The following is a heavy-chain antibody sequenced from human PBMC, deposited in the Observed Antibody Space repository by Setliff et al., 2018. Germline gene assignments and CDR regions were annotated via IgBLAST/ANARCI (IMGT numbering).Heavy chain of an antibody. J-gene: IGHJ4*02. CDR2: IHDSGNPT. Sequence: LRLSCAASGFTFSNYYMTWIRQAPGKGLEWISYIHDSGNPTYYADSVKGRFTVSRDNAKNSLYLQMTSLRAEDTAIYYCARTTGYHLEGDFDYWGQGTLVTVSS. V-gene: IGHV3-11*01. CDR1: GFTFSNYY. CDR3: ARTTGYHLEGDFDY. D-gene: IGHD5-12*01.